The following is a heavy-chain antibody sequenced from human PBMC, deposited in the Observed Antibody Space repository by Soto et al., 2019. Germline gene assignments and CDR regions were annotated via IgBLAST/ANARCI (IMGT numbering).Heavy chain of an antibody. Sequence: TSLKVSCKSSGYTFTSYDINWVRQATGQGLEWMGWMNPNSGNTGYAQKFQGRVTMTRNTSISTAYMELSSLRSEDTAVYYCARGKSIYYSYAVDVWGQGTTVTVSS. CDR2: MNPNSGNT. V-gene: IGHV1-8*01. J-gene: IGHJ6*02. CDR1: GYTFTSYD. CDR3: ARGKSIYYSYAVDV. D-gene: IGHD6-6*01.